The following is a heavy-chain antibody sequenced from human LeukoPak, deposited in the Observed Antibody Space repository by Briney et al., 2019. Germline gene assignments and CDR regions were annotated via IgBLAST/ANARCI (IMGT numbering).Heavy chain of an antibody. CDR2: INHGGST. CDR1: GESFSGYY. V-gene: IGHV4-34*01. J-gene: IGHJ4*02. CDR3: ARGHNWNLDS. D-gene: IGHD1-20*01. Sequence: SETLSLTCAVYGESFSGYYWSWIRQPPGKGLEWIGEINHGGSTKYTPSLTGRVTISVDTSKNQFSLKLTSVTAADTAVYYCARGHNWNLDSWGQGTLVTISS.